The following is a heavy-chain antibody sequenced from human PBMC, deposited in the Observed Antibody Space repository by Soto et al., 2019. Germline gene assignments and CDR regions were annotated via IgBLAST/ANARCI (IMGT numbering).Heavy chain of an antibody. CDR2: IYYSGST. Sequence: SETLSLTCTVSGGSISSYYWSWIRQPPGKGLEWIGYIYYSGSTNYNPSLKSRVTISVDTSKNQFSLKLSSVTAADTAVYYCARGGSGPNSYYYYGMDFWGQGTTVTVSS. CDR3: ARGGSGPNSYYYYGMDF. V-gene: IGHV4-59*01. CDR1: GGSISSYY. J-gene: IGHJ6*02. D-gene: IGHD3-16*01.